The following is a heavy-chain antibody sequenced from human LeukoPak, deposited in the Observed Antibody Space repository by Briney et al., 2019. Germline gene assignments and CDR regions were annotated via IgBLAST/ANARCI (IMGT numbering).Heavy chain of an antibody. CDR1: GFTVSSNY. Sequence: PGGSLRLSCAASGFTVSSNYMSWVRQAPGKGLEWVSVIYSGGSTYYADSVKGRFTISRDDSKNTLYLQMNGLRIDDTAVYYCARDLSIDYWGRGTLVTVSS. V-gene: IGHV3-66*01. J-gene: IGHJ4*02. CDR3: ARDLSIDY. CDR2: IYSGGST.